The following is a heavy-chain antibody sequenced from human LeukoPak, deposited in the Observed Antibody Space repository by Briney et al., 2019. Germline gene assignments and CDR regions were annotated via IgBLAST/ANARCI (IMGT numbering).Heavy chain of an antibody. Sequence: PGGSLRLSCAASGFTFSTYTMSWVRQPPGKGLEWIGEINHSGSTNYNPSLKSRVTISVDTSKNQFSLKLSSVTAADTAVYYCARGNRPRITRGGGFDYWGQGTLVTVSS. V-gene: IGHV4-34*01. CDR1: GFTFSTYT. CDR2: INHSGST. CDR3: ARGNRPRITRGGGFDY. D-gene: IGHD3-10*01. J-gene: IGHJ4*02.